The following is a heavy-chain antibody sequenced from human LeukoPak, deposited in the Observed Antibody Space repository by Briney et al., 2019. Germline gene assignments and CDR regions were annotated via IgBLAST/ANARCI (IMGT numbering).Heavy chain of an antibody. D-gene: IGHD2-2*01. J-gene: IGHJ4*02. CDR2: IVSSGGDT. Sequence: GGSLRLSCAASGFTFSSYAMSWVRQAPGKGLEWVSSIVSSGGDTYYADSVKGRFTISKDNSKNTLYLQMNSLRAEDTAVYYCASGIVVVPAAIPPRDYWGQGTLVTVSS. CDR3: ASGIVVVPAAIPPRDY. CDR1: GFTFSSYA. V-gene: IGHV3-23*01.